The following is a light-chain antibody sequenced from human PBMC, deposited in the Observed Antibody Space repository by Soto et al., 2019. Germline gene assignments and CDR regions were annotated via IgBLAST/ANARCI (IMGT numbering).Light chain of an antibody. V-gene: IGKV3D-15*01. Sequence: EIVLTQSPDTLPVSPGELPTLSCWASQSVTSNLAWYQQKRGQAPRLLIYAASTRATGVPARFSGSGSGTEFTLTISSLQSEDFAVYYCQQYNNWPPITFGQGTRLEIK. CDR1: QSVTSN. CDR3: QQYNNWPPIT. CDR2: AAS. J-gene: IGKJ5*01.